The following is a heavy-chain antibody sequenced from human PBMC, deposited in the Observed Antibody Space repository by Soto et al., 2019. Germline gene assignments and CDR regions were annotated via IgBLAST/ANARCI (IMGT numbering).Heavy chain of an antibody. J-gene: IGHJ5*02. D-gene: IGHD2-15*01. CDR3: AIDRALDIVVVVAATGWFDP. V-gene: IGHV1-18*01. Sequence: ASVKVSCKASGYTFTSYVISWVRQAPGQGLEWMGWISAYNGNTNYAQKLQGRVTMTTDTSTSTAYMELRSLRSDDTAVYYCAIDRALDIVVVVAATGWFDPWGQGTLVTVSS. CDR1: GYTFTSYV. CDR2: ISAYNGNT.